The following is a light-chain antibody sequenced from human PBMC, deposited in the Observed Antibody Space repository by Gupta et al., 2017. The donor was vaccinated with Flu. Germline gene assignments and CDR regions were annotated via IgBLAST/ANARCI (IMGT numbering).Light chain of an antibody. CDR1: SSNIGSNY. CDR2: RNN. Sequence: QSALTQPPSASGTPGQRVTISCSGSSSNIGSNYVYWYQQLPGTAPKTLMYRNNERPSGVPDRFSGSRSGTSASLAISGLRTEDEASYYCASWDDSLSAVVFGGGTKLTVL. CDR3: ASWDDSLSAVV. J-gene: IGLJ2*01. V-gene: IGLV1-47*01.